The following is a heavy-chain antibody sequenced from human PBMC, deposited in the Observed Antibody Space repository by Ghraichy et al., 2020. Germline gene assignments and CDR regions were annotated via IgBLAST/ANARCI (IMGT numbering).Heavy chain of an antibody. CDR1: GGSFSGYY. CDR3: ARGPPGWLRLYIRYFDY. Sequence: SQTLSLTCAVYGGSFSGYYWSWIRQPPGKGLEWIGEINHSGSTNYNPSLKSRVTISVDTSKNQFSLKLSSVTAADTAVYYCARGPPGWLRLYIRYFDYWDQGTLVTVSS. J-gene: IGHJ4*02. CDR2: INHSGST. D-gene: IGHD5-12*01. V-gene: IGHV4-34*01.